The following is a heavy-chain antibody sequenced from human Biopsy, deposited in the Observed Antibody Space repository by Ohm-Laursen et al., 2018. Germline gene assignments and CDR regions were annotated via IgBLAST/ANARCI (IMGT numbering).Heavy chain of an antibody. V-gene: IGHV4-4*07. CDR2: IYTSGSP. J-gene: IGHJ3*02. Sequence: GTLSLTCTVSGDSINNYYWSWIRQPAGKGLEWIGRIYTSGSPSYNLSLESRVTMSVDTSKNQFSLNLRSVTAADTAVYYYARGTGRYYVYGAFDIWGQGTVVTVSS. CDR1: GDSINNYY. CDR3: ARGTGRYYVYGAFDI. D-gene: IGHD1-26*01.